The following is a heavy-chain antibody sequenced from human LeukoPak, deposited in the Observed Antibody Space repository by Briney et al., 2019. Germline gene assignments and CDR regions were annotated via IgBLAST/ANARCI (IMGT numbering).Heavy chain of an antibody. J-gene: IGHJ4*02. CDR1: GFTFSSYA. D-gene: IGHD6-13*01. CDR2: ISTSGSTI. V-gene: IGHV3-48*03. CDR3: ATSRGSWPDYFDY. Sequence: PGGSLRLSCAASGFTFSSYAMHWVRQAPGKGLDWVSYISTSGSTIYYADSVKGRFTISRDNAKNSLYLRMNSLRAEDTAVYYCATSRGSWPDYFDYWGRGTLVTVSS.